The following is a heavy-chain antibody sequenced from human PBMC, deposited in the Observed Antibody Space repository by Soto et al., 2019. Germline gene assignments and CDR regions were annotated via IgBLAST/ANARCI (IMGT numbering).Heavy chain of an antibody. CDR3: ARGGRGFWFFDY. V-gene: IGHV3-66*01. J-gene: IGHJ4*02. CDR1: GFTVDSNY. CDR2: IHSGGST. Sequence: EVQLVESGGGLVQPGGSLRLSCTASGFTVDSNYMSWVRQAPGKGLEWVSLIHSGGSTTYADSVKGRFTISRDNSRNTLSLQMNSLRAEDTAVYYYARGGRGFWFFDYWGQGTLVAVSS. D-gene: IGHD3-3*01.